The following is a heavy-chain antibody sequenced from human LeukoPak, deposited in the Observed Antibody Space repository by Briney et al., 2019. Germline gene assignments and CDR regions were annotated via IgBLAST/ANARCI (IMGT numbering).Heavy chain of an antibody. CDR3: AKVLVEVRGVTDSYYYYGMDV. Sequence: PGGSLRLSCAASGFTFSTYWMHWVRQAPGKGLVWVSQINTDGNSTTYADSVKGRFTVSRDNAKNTLYLQMNSLRAEDTAVYYCAKVLVEVRGVTDSYYYYGMDVWGQGTTVTVSS. CDR1: GFTFSTYW. CDR2: INTDGNST. D-gene: IGHD3-10*01. V-gene: IGHV3-74*01. J-gene: IGHJ6*02.